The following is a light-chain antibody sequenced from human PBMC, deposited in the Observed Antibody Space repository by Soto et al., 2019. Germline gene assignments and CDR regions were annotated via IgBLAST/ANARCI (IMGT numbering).Light chain of an antibody. CDR1: QSISSSS. V-gene: IGKV3-20*01. Sequence: EIVLTQSPGTLSLSPGERATLSCRASQSISSSSLAWYQQKPGQAPSLLIFGASSRATGIPHRFSGSGSGTDFTLTIDRMEPEDFAVYYCQQYGSSPMTFGQGTRLEIK. J-gene: IGKJ5*01. CDR3: QQYGSSPMT. CDR2: GAS.